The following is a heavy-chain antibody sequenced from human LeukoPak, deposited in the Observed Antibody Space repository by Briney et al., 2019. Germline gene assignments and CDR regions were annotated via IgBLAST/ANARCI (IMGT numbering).Heavy chain of an antibody. D-gene: IGHD3-22*01. Sequence: PGGSLRLSCAAYGFTFSSYAMSWVRQAPGKGLEWVSAISGSGGSTYYADSVKGRFTISRDNSKNTLYLQMNSLRAEDTAVYYCAKSRYYYDSSGYYGFYHFDYWGQGTLVTVSS. CDR1: GFTFSSYA. J-gene: IGHJ4*02. V-gene: IGHV3-23*01. CDR3: AKSRYYYDSSGYYGFYHFDY. CDR2: ISGSGGST.